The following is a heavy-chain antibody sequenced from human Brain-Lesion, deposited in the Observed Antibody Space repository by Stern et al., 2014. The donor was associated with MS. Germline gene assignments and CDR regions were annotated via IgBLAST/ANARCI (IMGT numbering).Heavy chain of an antibody. V-gene: IGHV4-4*02. J-gene: IGHJ4*02. D-gene: IGHD6-13*01. CDR2: SDHRGST. CDR3: ARFPASRPHVFDS. CDR1: GGSISSSNW. Sequence: QVQLVQSGPGLVKPSGTLSLTCAVSGGSISSSNWWSWVRQSPGKGLEWIGESDHRGSTIYNPSLKSRVTVSVEKSKNRFSLTLRSVTAADTAVYFCARFPASRPHVFDSWGQGTLVTVSS.